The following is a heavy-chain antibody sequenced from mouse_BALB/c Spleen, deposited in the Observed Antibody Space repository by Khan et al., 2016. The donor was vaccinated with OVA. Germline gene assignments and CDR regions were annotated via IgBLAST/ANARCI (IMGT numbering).Heavy chain of an antibody. V-gene: IGHV5-17*02. Sequence: EVELVESGGGLVQPGGSRKLSCAASGFTFSSYGMHWVRQAPEKGLEWVAFISSGSRTIYYTDTVKGRFTLSRDNPKNTLFLQLTRLTSEDTAMSYCAGGYEWVLDYWGQGTSVTVSS. CDR2: ISSGSRTI. D-gene: IGHD1-2*01. CDR3: AGGYEWVLDY. CDR1: GFTFSSYG. J-gene: IGHJ4*01.